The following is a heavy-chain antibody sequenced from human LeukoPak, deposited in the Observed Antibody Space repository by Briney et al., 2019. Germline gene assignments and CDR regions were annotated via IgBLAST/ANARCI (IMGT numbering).Heavy chain of an antibody. J-gene: IGHJ4*02. Sequence: GGSLRLSCAASGFIFRNYGFHWVRQAPGRGPEWVAGVTSDGRTEVYVDSVKGRFTFSRDNSKNTVYLQMNWLRSEDTGVYYCARDLGFGAPDDYWDQGTLVTVSS. D-gene: IGHD3-10*01. V-gene: IGHV3-30*03. CDR1: GFIFRNYG. CDR3: ARDLGFGAPDDY. CDR2: VTSDGRTE.